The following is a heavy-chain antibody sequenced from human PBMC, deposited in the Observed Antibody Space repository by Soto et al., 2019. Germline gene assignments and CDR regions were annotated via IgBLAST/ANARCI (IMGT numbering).Heavy chain of an antibody. CDR3: ARGTTTSAFSAMAV. Sequence: QVQLVESGGGVVQPGRSLRLSCAASGFTFSNNAMDWVRQAPGKGLEWVAVISYDGSNKYIAESVKGRFTISRDNSKNTLFLQMNCLRAEDTAVYYCARGTTTSAFSAMAVWGQGTTVTVSS. D-gene: IGHD1-1*01. CDR2: ISYDGSNK. CDR1: GFTFSNNA. J-gene: IGHJ6*02. V-gene: IGHV3-30-3*01.